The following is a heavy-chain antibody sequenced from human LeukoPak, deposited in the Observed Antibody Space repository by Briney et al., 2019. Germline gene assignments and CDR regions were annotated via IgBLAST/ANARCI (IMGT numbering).Heavy chain of an antibody. J-gene: IGHJ4*02. Sequence: GGSLRLSCAASGFTFSSYAMSWGRQGPGKGLDWVSAISGSGGNTYYADSVKGRFTISRDNSKNTLYLQMNSLRAEDTAVYYCAKDQYGGNPQYYFDYWGQGTLVTVSS. CDR1: GFTFSSYA. CDR2: ISGSGGNT. CDR3: AKDQYGGNPQYYFDY. V-gene: IGHV3-23*01. D-gene: IGHD4-23*01.